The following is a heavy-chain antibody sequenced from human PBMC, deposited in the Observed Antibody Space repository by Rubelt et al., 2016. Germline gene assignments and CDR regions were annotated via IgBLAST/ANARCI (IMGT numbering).Heavy chain of an antibody. V-gene: IGHV3-7*04. CDR2: IKPDGSEQ. D-gene: IGHD7-27*01. CDR3: ATDLNWENY. J-gene: IGHJ4*02. Sequence: EVQLVESGGGLVQPGGFLRLSCTASAFSFTSYWMAWVRQAPGKGLEWVATIKPDGSEQYYVDSVKGRFAISRDNAKNSLFLQMNSLRIEDTALYYCATDLNWENYWGQGTLVTVSS. CDR1: AFSFTSYW.